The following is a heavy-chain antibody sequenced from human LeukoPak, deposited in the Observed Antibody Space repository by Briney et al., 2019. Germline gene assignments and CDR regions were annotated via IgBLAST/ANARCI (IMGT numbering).Heavy chain of an antibody. CDR2: ISSSGPTI. CDR1: GFTFSSYE. Sequence: GGSLRLSCAASGFTFSSYEMNWVRQAPGKGLEWVSYISSSGPTIYYADSVKGRFTNSRDNAKNSLYLQMNSLRAEDTAVYYCASGGYGGVMSDYWGQGTLVTVSS. J-gene: IGHJ4*02. D-gene: IGHD3-16*01. V-gene: IGHV3-48*03. CDR3: ASGGYGGVMSDY.